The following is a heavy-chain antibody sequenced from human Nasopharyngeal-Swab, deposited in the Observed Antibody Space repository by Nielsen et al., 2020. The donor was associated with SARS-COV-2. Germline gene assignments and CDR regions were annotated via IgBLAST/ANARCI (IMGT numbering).Heavy chain of an antibody. D-gene: IGHD2-2*01. CDR2: ISSSSTYI. J-gene: IGHJ3*01. V-gene: IGHV3-21*01. CDR1: GFTFSSHS. CDR3: VRGPSSGYANDAFGV. Sequence: GESLKISCAASGFTFSSHSMNWVRQAPGKGLEWVSSISSSSTYIYYADSVKGRFTISRDNAKNSLYLQMNSLRVEDTAVYYCVRGPSSGYANDAFGVWGQGTMVTVSS.